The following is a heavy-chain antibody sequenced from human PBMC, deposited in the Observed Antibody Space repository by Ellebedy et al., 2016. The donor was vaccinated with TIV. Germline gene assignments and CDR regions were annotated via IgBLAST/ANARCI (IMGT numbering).Heavy chain of an antibody. D-gene: IGHD3-10*01. CDR1: GFTLSSHW. Sequence: GESLKISCAASGFTLSSHWMSWVRQAPGKGLEWVANIKRDGSDKYYVDSVKGRFSISRDNGKNSLYLQMDSLRAEDTAVYYCARVLWFGELNWIDPWGQGTLVTVSS. CDR3: ARVLWFGELNWIDP. J-gene: IGHJ5*02. V-gene: IGHV3-7*01. CDR2: IKRDGSDK.